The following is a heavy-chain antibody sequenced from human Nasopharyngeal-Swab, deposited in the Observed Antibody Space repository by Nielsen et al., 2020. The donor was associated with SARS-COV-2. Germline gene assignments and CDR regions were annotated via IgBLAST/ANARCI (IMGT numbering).Heavy chain of an antibody. CDR3: ARGRGGGYDPWGYYYYDMDV. J-gene: IGHJ6*02. CDR1: GFTLSSNS. CDR2: ISTSSSYL. D-gene: IGHD5-12*01. Sequence: GESLKISCAASGFTLSSNSMNWVRQAPGKGLEWVSSISTSSSYLSYADSVKGRFTISRDNPKNSLYLQMNSLRAEDTAVYYCARGRGGGYDPWGYYYYDMDVWGHGTTVTVSS. V-gene: IGHV3-21*01.